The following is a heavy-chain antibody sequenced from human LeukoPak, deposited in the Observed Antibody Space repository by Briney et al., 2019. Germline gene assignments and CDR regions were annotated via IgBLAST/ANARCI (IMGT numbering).Heavy chain of an antibody. Sequence: GASVKVSCKASGYTFTGYYMHWVRQAPGQGLEWMGWINPNSGGTNYAQKFQGRVTMTTDTSTSTAHMELRSLRSDDTAVYYCARIYCGGDCYSQYFQHWGQGTLVTVSS. D-gene: IGHD2-21*02. CDR3: ARIYCGGDCYSQYFQH. CDR1: GYTFTGYY. J-gene: IGHJ1*01. CDR2: INPNSGGT. V-gene: IGHV1-2*02.